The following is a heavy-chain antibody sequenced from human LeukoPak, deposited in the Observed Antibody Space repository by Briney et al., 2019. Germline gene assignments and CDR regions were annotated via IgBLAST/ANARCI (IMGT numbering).Heavy chain of an antibody. CDR3: ARDQVVRGVIDYYYYMDV. CDR2: ISSSGSTI. Sequence: PGGSLRLSCAASGFTFSDYYMSWIRQAPGKGLEWVSYISSSGSTIYCADYVKGRFTISRDNAKNSLYLQMNSLRAEDTAVYYCARDQVVRGVIDYYYYMDVWGKGTTVTVSS. J-gene: IGHJ6*03. D-gene: IGHD3-10*01. CDR1: GFTFSDYY. V-gene: IGHV3-11*04.